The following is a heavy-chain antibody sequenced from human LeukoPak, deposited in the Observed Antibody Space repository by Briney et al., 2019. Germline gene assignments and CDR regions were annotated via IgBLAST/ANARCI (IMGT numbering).Heavy chain of an antibody. CDR1: GFTVSRSY. CDR3: ARAPFYFDSSNYPYFDY. CDR2: IYTSGNT. J-gene: IGHJ4*02. D-gene: IGHD3-22*01. Sequence: PGGSLRLSCAASGFTVSRSYISWVRQAPGKGLEWVSDIYTSGNTYYADSVKGRFTISRDNSKNTLYLQMSSLRAEDTAVYYCARAPFYFDSSNYPYFDYWGQGTLVTVSS. V-gene: IGHV3-53*01.